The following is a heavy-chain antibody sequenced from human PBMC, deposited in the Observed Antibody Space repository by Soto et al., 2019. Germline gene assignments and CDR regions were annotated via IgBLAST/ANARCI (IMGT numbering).Heavy chain of an antibody. Sequence: QVQLVQSGAEVKKPGSSVKVSCKASGGTFSSYAISWVRQAPGQGLEWMGGIIPIFGTANYAQKFQGRVTITADESTSTAYMELSSLRSEDTAVYYCARREGSPYYYGMDVWGQGTTVTVSS. J-gene: IGHJ6*02. V-gene: IGHV1-69*12. CDR1: GGTFSSYA. CDR3: ARREGSPYYYGMDV. CDR2: IIPIFGTA. D-gene: IGHD3-10*01.